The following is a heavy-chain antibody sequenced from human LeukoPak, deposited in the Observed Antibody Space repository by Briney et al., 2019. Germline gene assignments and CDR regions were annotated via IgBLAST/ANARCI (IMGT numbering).Heavy chain of an antibody. D-gene: IGHD3-22*01. V-gene: IGHV4-59*01. Sequence: PSETLSLTCTVSGGPISSYYWSWIRQPPGKGLEWIGHIYYSGSTNYNPSLKSRVTISVDTSKNQFSLKLSSVTAADTAVYYCARDQYYYDSRGYYYDAFDIWGLGTMVTVSS. CDR1: GGPISSYY. CDR3: ARDQYYYDSRGYYYDAFDI. CDR2: IYYSGST. J-gene: IGHJ3*02.